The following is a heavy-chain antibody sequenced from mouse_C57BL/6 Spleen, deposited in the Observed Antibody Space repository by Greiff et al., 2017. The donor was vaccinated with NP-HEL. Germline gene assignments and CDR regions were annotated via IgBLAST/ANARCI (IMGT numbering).Heavy chain of an antibody. Sequence: EVNLVESGGGLVQPGGSLKLSCAASGFTFSDYYMYWVRQTPEKRLEWVAYISNGGGSTYYPDTVKGRFTISRDNAKNTLYLQMSRLKSEDTAMYYCARHGATGGYYFDYWGQGTTLTVSS. V-gene: IGHV5-12*01. CDR1: GFTFSDYY. D-gene: IGHD6-1*01. CDR2: ISNGGGST. CDR3: ARHGATGGYYFDY. J-gene: IGHJ2*01.